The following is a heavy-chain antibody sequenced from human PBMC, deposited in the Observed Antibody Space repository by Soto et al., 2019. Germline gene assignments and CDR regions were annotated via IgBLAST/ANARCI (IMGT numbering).Heavy chain of an antibody. Sequence: EVQLVESGGGLVKPGGSLRLSCAASGFTLSSYSMNWVRQAPGKGLEWVSSISSSSRYIYYADSVEGRFTISRDNAKNSLYLQMNSLRAEDTAVYYCARDWGGEGTFDYWGQGTLVTVSS. CDR3: ARDWGGEGTFDY. CDR1: GFTLSSYS. J-gene: IGHJ4*02. CDR2: ISSSSRYI. V-gene: IGHV3-21*01. D-gene: IGHD3-16*01.